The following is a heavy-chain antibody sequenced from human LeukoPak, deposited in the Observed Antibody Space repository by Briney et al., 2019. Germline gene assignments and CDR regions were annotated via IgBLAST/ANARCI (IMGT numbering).Heavy chain of an antibody. CDR2: INPNSGGT. V-gene: IGHV1-2*06. CDR3: ARVHRAGAYHILGAFDI. D-gene: IGHD3-9*01. Sequence: ASVKVSCKASGYTFTGYYMHWVRQAPGQGLEWMGRINPNSGGTNYAQKFQGRVTMTRDTSISTAYMELSRLRSDDTAVYYCARVHRAGAYHILGAFDIWGQGTMVTVSS. J-gene: IGHJ3*02. CDR1: GYTFTGYY.